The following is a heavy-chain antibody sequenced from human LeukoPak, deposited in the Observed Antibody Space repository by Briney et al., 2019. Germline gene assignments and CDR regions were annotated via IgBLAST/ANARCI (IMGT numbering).Heavy chain of an antibody. V-gene: IGHV3-48*04. Sequence: GGSLRLSCAASGFTFSSYSMNWVRQAPGKGLEWVSYISSSGSTIYYADSVKGRFTISRDNAKNSLYLQMNSLRAEDTAVYYCARDEGGVLNFDYWGQGTLVTVSS. CDR1: GFTFSSYS. D-gene: IGHD3-3*01. CDR2: ISSSGSTI. CDR3: ARDEGGVLNFDY. J-gene: IGHJ4*02.